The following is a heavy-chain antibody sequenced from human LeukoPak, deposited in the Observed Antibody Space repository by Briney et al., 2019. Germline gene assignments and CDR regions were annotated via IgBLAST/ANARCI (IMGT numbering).Heavy chain of an antibody. V-gene: IGHV4-31*03. CDR2: IYYSGST. D-gene: IGHD6-6*01. CDR3: ASRSIAARKVDY. CDR1: GGPISSGGYY. J-gene: IGHJ4*02. Sequence: SQTLSLTCTVSGGPISSGGYYWSWVRQPPGKGLEWIGYIYYSGSTYYNPSLKSRVTISVDTSKNQFSLKVSSVTAADTAVYYCASRSIAARKVDYWGQGTLVTVSS.